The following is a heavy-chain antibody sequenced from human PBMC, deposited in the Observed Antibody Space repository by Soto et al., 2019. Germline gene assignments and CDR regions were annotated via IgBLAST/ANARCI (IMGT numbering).Heavy chain of an antibody. CDR3: ARGGRVLRFLEWSQPIYYYGMDV. D-gene: IGHD3-3*01. CDR2: INHSGST. J-gene: IGHJ6*02. Sequence: SEILSLTCAVYGGSFRGYYWSWIRQPPGKGVEWIGEINHSGSTNYNPSLKSRVTISVDTSKNQFSLKLSSVTAADTAVYYCARGGRVLRFLEWSQPIYYYGMDVWGQGTTVT. CDR1: GGSFRGYY. V-gene: IGHV4-34*01.